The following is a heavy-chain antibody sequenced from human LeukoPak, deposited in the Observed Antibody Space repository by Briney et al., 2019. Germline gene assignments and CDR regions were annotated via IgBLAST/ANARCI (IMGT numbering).Heavy chain of an antibody. V-gene: IGHV3-48*01. J-gene: IGHJ4*02. CDR2: ISSSSSTI. CDR3: ARDLGASVGY. CDR1: GFTFSSYS. D-gene: IGHD1-26*01. Sequence: PGRSLRLSCAASGFTFSSYSMNWVRQAPGKGLEWVSYISSSSSTIYYADSVKGRFTISRDNAKNSLYLQMNSLRAEDTAVYYCARDLGASVGYWGQGTLVTVSS.